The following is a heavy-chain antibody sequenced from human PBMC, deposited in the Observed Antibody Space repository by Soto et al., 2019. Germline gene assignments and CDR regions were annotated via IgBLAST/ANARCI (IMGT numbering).Heavy chain of an antibody. V-gene: IGHV1-2*06. CDR3: ARQLAYCGGDCYTEPIDY. CDR1: GYTFTKYY. J-gene: IGHJ4*02. CDR2: INPNTGGT. D-gene: IGHD2-21*02. Sequence: ASVKVSCKASGYTFTKYYVLWVRQAPGQGLEWVGRINPNTGGTNYAQKFQDRVTMTRDTSITTAYMELSRLRSDDTAVYYCARQLAYCGGDCYTEPIDYWGQGTQVTVSS.